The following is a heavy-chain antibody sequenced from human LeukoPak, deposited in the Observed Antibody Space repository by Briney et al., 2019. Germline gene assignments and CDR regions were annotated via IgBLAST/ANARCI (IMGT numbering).Heavy chain of an antibody. V-gene: IGHV5-51*01. J-gene: IGHJ5*02. CDR2: IYPGDSDT. Sequence: GESLKICCKGSGYSFTSYWIGGGRQMPGKGLEWMGIIYPGDSDTRYSPSFQGQVTISADNSISTAYLQWSRLNASDTAMYYCARIYGLDIVVVPAAPTNWFDPWGQGTLVTVSS. CDR3: ARIYGLDIVVVPAAPTNWFDP. CDR1: GYSFTSYW. D-gene: IGHD2-2*03.